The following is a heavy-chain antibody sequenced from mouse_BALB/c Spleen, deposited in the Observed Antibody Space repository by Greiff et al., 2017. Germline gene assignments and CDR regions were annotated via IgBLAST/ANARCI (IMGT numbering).Heavy chain of an antibody. Sequence: KQPGSELVRPGASVKLSCKASGYTFTSYWMHWVKQRPGQGLEWIGNIYPGSGSTNYDEKFKSKATLTVDTSSSTAYMQLSSLTSEDSAVYYCTRLGGNYDYWGQGTTLTVSS. CDR3: TRLGGNYDY. CDR1: GYTFTSYW. V-gene: IGHV1S22*01. D-gene: IGHD2-1*01. CDR2: IYPGSGST. J-gene: IGHJ2*01.